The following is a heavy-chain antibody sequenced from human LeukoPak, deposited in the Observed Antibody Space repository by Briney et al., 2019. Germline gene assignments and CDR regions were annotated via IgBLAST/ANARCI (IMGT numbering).Heavy chain of an antibody. CDR1: GGSISSYY. Sequence: PSETLSLTCTVSGGSISSYYLSWIRQPPGKGLEWIGDIYYSGSTNYNPSLKSRVTISVDTSKNQCSLKLSSVTAADTAVYYCAREEGPGYSSGWYYFDYWGQGTLVTVSS. V-gene: IGHV4-59*01. CDR2: IYYSGST. D-gene: IGHD6-19*01. CDR3: AREEGPGYSSGWYYFDY. J-gene: IGHJ4*02.